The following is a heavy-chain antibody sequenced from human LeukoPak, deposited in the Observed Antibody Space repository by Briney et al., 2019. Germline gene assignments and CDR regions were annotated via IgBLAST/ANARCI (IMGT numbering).Heavy chain of an antibody. CDR1: GFTFSNYG. CDR3: AKDIGDSNWFDP. D-gene: IGHD1-26*01. J-gene: IGHJ5*02. CDR2: IRYDGSNK. Sequence: PGGSLRLSCVASGFTFSNYGIHWVRQAPGKGLEWVTFIRYDGSNKYYADSVKGRFTISRDNSKNTLYLQMNSLSAEDTAVFYCAKDIGDSNWFDPWGQGTLVTVSS. V-gene: IGHV3-30*02.